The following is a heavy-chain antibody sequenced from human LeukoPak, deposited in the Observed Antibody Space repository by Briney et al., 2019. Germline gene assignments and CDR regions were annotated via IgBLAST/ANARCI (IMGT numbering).Heavy chain of an antibody. V-gene: IGHV3-21*04. Sequence: GGSLRLSCAASGFTFSSYRMNWVRQAPGKGLEWVSSITTSSSYIYYADSVKGRFTISRDNAKNSLYLQMDSLRAEDTAVYYCAKPAISSRGWYYDYWGQGTLVTVSS. CDR1: GFTFSSYR. CDR3: AKPAISSRGWYYDY. D-gene: IGHD6-19*01. CDR2: ITTSSSYI. J-gene: IGHJ4*02.